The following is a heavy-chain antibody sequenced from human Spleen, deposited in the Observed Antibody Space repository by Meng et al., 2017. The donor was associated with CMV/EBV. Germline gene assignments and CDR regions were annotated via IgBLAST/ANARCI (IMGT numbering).Heavy chain of an antibody. V-gene: IGHV3-20*04. CDR3: AICRDGYNYHFDY. CDR2: ISWNGGTI. Sequence: GGSLRLSCAASGFTFDDYALHWVRQPPGKGLEWVSGISWNGGTIDYVDSVRGRFTISRDTAKNSLYLQMNSLRAEDTAVYYCAICRDGYNYHFDYWGQGTLVTVSS. J-gene: IGHJ4*02. D-gene: IGHD5-24*01. CDR1: GFTFDDYA.